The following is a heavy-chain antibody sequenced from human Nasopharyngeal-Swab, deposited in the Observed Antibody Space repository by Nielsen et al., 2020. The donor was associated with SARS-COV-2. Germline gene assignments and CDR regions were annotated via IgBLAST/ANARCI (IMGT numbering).Heavy chain of an antibody. CDR3: TRHQGRRFFDY. J-gene: IGHJ4*02. CDR1: GFIFSSTW. V-gene: IGHV3-15*01. CDR2: IQSKSAGGAT. Sequence: GESLKISCVTPGFIFSSTWMTWVRQAPGKGLEWVGRIQSKSAGGATDYAEPVKGRFTISRDDSKNTVYLQMNSLKTEDTAVYYCTRHQGRRFFDYWGQGTLVTVSS.